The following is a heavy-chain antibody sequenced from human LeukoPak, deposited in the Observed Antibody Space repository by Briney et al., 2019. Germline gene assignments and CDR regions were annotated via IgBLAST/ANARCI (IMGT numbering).Heavy chain of an antibody. CDR2: IYHSGTT. D-gene: IGHD6-13*01. V-gene: IGHV4-39*02. CDR3: ARGDYSSSWYEYNWFDP. CDR1: GGSISSSSYY. Sequence: SETLSLTCTVSGGSISSSSYYWGWIRQPPGKGLEWIGSIYHSGTTYYNPSLKSRVIMSVNTSKNHFSLRLSSVTAADTAVYYCARGDYSSSWYEYNWFDPWGQGTLVTVSS. J-gene: IGHJ5*02.